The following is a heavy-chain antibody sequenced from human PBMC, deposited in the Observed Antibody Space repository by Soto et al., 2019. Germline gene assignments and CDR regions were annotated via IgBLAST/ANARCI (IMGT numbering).Heavy chain of an antibody. D-gene: IGHD6-13*01. CDR3: ARDRIAAAGHFDS. J-gene: IGHJ4*02. V-gene: IGHV4-38-2*02. Sequence: LSLTCAVSGHSISSGFYYWGWIRQPPGKGLEWIGSIYHSGSTYYNPSLKSRVTMSVDTSKNQFSLSLSSVTAADTAVYYCARDRIAAAGHFDSWGPGTLVTVSS. CDR1: GHSISSGFYY. CDR2: IYHSGST.